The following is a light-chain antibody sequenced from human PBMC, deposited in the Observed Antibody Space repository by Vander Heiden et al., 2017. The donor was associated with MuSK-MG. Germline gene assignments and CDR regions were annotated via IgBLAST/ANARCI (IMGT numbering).Light chain of an antibody. CDR3: QQCYTTPIFT. J-gene: IGKJ3*01. V-gene: IGKV1-39*01. CDR2: AAS. CDR1: ENINNY. Sequence: DIQMTQSPLSLSASVGDRVTLTCRASENINNYLNWYQQRPGKAPKLLIFAASRLESGVPSRFSGSGSGTDFTLTITSLQPEDFATYYCQQCYTTPIFTFGPGTKVDIK.